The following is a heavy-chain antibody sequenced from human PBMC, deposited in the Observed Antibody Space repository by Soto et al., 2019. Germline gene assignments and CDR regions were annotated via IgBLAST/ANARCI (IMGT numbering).Heavy chain of an antibody. CDR2: ISSTTNYI. J-gene: IGHJ4*02. CDR3: ARESEDLTSNFDY. V-gene: IGHV3-21*06. Sequence: GGSLRLSCAASGFTFSRYSMNWVRQAPGKGLEWVSSISSTTNYIYYGDSMKGRFTISRDNAKNSLYLEMNSLRAEDTAVYYCARESEDLTSNFDYWGQGTLVTVS. CDR1: GFTFSRYS.